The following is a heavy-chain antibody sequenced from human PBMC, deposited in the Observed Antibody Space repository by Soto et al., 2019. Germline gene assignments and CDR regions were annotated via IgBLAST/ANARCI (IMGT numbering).Heavy chain of an antibody. Sequence: SETLSVTCSVSGGSSRGYYWSWIRQPPGKGLEWIGYIYYSGTTSYNPSLNSRVTMSVDTSKNQFSLKVNSVTAADTAVYYCARESYYGSGATVVAYWGQGTLVTVS. J-gene: IGHJ1*01. CDR1: GGSSRGYY. CDR2: IYYSGTT. V-gene: IGHV4-59*01. CDR3: ARESYYGSGATVVAY. D-gene: IGHD3-10*01.